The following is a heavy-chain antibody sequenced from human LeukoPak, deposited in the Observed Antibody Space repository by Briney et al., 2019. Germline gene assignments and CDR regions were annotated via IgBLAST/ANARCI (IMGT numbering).Heavy chain of an antibody. CDR3: ARVYYDILTGPASPYNWFDP. D-gene: IGHD3-9*01. V-gene: IGHV4-59*01. CDR1: GGSFSTWY. CDR2: IYYSGST. J-gene: IGHJ5*02. Sequence: PSETLSLTCSVYGGSFSTWYSRWIRQPPGKGLEWIGYIYYSGSTNYNPSLKSRVTISVDTSKNQFSLKLSSVTAADTAVYYCARVYYDILTGPASPYNWFDPWGQGTLVTVSS.